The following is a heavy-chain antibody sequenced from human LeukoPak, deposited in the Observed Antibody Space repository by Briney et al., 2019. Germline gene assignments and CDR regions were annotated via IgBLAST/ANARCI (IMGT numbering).Heavy chain of an antibody. V-gene: IGHV3-23*01. J-gene: IGHJ4*02. CDR3: ANPQWIQPKSIDY. Sequence: WGSLRLSCAASGFTFSSYAMSWVRQAPGQGLEWVSAISGSGGSTYYADSVKGRFTISRDNSKNTPYLQMNSLRSEDTAVYYCANPQWIQPKSIDYWGQGTLVTVSS. D-gene: IGHD5-18*01. CDR1: GFTFSSYA. CDR2: ISGSGGST.